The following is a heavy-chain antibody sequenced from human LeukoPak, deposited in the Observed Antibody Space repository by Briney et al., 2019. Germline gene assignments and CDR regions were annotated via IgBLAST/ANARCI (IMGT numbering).Heavy chain of an antibody. V-gene: IGHV1-46*01. CDR3: ARDPEYRRLGYYYYMDV. D-gene: IGHD1-14*01. J-gene: IGHJ6*03. Sequence: ASVKVSCKASGYTFTSYAMNWVRQAPGQGLEWMGIINPSGGSTSYAQKFQGRVTMTTDTSTSTAYMELRSLRSDDTAVYYCARDPEYRRLGYYYYMDVWGKGTTVTVSS. CDR2: INPSGGST. CDR1: GYTFTSYA.